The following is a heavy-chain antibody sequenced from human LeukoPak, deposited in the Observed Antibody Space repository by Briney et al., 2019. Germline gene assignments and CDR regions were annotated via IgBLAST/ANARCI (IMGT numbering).Heavy chain of an antibody. Sequence: PGGSLRLSCAASGFTFSSFAMSWVRQAPGKGLEWVSSISGNGAGTYYADSVKGRFTISRDNSKNTLYLQMNSLRAEDTAVYYCAKTSSNYVLYYWGQGTLVTVSS. CDR3: AKTSSNYVLYY. CDR1: GFTFSSFA. J-gene: IGHJ4*02. D-gene: IGHD4-11*01. V-gene: IGHV3-23*01. CDR2: ISGNGAGT.